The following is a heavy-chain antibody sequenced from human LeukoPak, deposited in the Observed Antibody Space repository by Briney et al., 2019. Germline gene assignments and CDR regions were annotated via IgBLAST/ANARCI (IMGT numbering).Heavy chain of an antibody. J-gene: IGHJ5*02. CDR3: AKDYYDSSEGWFDP. V-gene: IGHV4-4*07. CDR2: IYSSGST. D-gene: IGHD3-22*01. Sequence: SETLSLTCSVSGDAIIPFYWNWIRQPAGKGLEWIGRIYSSGSTKYNPSLKSRVTMSVDTSKNQFSLKLSSVIAADTAVYYCAKDYYDSSEGWFDPWGQGTLVTVSS. CDR1: GDAIIPFY.